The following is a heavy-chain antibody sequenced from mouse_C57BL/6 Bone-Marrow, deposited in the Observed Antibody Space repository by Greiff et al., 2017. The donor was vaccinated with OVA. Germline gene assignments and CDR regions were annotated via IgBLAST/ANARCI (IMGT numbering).Heavy chain of an antibody. Sequence: VHVKQSGAELVRPGASVKLSCTASGFNIKDDYMHWVKQRPEQGLEWIGWIDPENGDTEYASKFQGKATITADTSSNTAYLQLSSLTSEDTAVYYCTTGPTIVTDYWGQGTTLTVSS. CDR1: GFNIKDDY. J-gene: IGHJ2*01. V-gene: IGHV14-4*01. D-gene: IGHD2-5*01. CDR3: TTGPTIVTDY. CDR2: IDPENGDT.